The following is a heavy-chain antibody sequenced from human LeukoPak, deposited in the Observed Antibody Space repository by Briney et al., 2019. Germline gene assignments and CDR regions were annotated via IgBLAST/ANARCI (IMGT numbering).Heavy chain of an antibody. V-gene: IGHV5-51*01. D-gene: IGHD2-15*01. CDR3: ARLLLEYCSGGSCVTPNWFDP. J-gene: IGHJ5*02. CDR1: GYRFTSYW. CDR2: IYPGDSDT. Sequence: GESLKISCKGSGYRFTSYWIGWVRQMPGKGLEWMGIIYPGDSDTRYSPSFQGQVTISADQSISTSYLQWSSLKASDTAMNYCARLLLEYCSGGSCVTPNWFDPWGQGTLVTVSS.